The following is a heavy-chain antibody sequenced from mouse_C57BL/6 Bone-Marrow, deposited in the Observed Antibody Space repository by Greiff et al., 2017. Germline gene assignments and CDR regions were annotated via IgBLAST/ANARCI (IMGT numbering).Heavy chain of an antibody. CDR2: IDPSDSYT. CDR1: GYTFTSYW. Sequence: QVQLQQPGAELVMRGASVKLSCKASGYTFTSYWMHWVKQRPGQGLEWIGEIDPSDSYTNYNQKFKGKSTLTVDNSSSTAYRQLSSLTSEDSAVYYCAREAHYYGSSYAFAYWGQGTLVTVSA. J-gene: IGHJ3*01. D-gene: IGHD1-1*01. V-gene: IGHV1-69*01. CDR3: AREAHYYGSSYAFAY.